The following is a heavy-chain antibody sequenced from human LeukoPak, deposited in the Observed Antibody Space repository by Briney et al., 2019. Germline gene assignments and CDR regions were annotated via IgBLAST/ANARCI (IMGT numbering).Heavy chain of an antibody. CDR3: ARGGPAYSGSYFDY. J-gene: IGHJ4*02. V-gene: IGHV3-74*01. CDR2: IKSDGSIT. Sequence: PGGSLRLSCAASGFTFSSYWMHWVRQAPGKGLVWVSRIKSDGSITSYADSVKGRFTISRDNAKNTLYLQMNSLRAEDTAVYYCARGGPAYSGSYFDYWGQGTLVTVSS. CDR1: GFTFSSYW. D-gene: IGHD1-26*01.